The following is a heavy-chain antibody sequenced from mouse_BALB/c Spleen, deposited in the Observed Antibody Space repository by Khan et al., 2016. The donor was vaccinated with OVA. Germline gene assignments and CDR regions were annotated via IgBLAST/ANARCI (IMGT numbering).Heavy chain of an antibody. CDR1: GFSLISYA. CDR3: GRNVEDSVEYFDV. Sequence: QVQLQQSGPGLVAPSQSLSITCTVSGFSLISYAVHWVRQPPGKGLEWLGVIWAGGSTNYNSALLSRLSISTDNSKSQVFLTMNSQQIDDTARYDCGRNVEDSVEYFDVWGAGTTVTVAS. J-gene: IGHJ1*01. V-gene: IGHV2-9*02. CDR2: IWAGGST.